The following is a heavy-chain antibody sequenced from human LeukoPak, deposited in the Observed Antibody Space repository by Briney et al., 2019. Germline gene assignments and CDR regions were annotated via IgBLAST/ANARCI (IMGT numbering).Heavy chain of an antibody. CDR1: GFTFSSYA. CDR3: ARLYDSSGYYPWDWYFDL. V-gene: IGHV3-23*01. CDR2: ISGSGGST. Sequence: GGSLRLSCAASGFTFSSYAMSWVRQAPRKGLEWVSAISGSGGSTYYADSVKGRFTISRDNSKNTLYLQMNSLRAEDTAVYYCARLYDSSGYYPWDWYFDLWGRGTLVTVSS. J-gene: IGHJ2*01. D-gene: IGHD3-22*01.